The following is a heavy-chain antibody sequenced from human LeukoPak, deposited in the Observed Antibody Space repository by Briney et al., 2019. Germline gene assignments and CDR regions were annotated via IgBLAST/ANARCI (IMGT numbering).Heavy chain of an antibody. J-gene: IGHJ4*02. Sequence: GGSLRLSCAASGFTFSSYSMNWVRQAPGKGLEWVPSISSSSSNIYYADSVKGRFTISRDNAKNSLYLQMNSLRAEDTAVYYCARAVPSTYYYDSSGYPDYWGQGTLVTVSS. CDR2: ISSSSSNI. CDR1: GFTFSSYS. V-gene: IGHV3-21*01. CDR3: ARAVPSTYYYDSSGYPDY. D-gene: IGHD3-22*01.